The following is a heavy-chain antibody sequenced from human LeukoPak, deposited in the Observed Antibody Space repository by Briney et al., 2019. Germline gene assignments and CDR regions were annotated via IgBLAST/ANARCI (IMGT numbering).Heavy chain of an antibody. V-gene: IGHV4-34*01. CDR3: ARGGVLGLATTPPPRAFDI. CDR1: GGSFSGYY. J-gene: IGHJ3*02. D-gene: IGHD3/OR15-3a*01. Sequence: SETLSLTCAVYGGSFSGYYWSWIRQPPGKGLEWIGEINHSGSTNYNPSLRSRVTISVDTSKNQFSLKLSSVTAADTAVYYCARGGVLGLATTPPPRAFDIWGQGTMVTVSS. CDR2: INHSGST.